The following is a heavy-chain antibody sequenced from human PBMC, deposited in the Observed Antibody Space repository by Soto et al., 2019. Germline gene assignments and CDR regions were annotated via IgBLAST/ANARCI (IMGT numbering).Heavy chain of an antibody. CDR2: ISYDGSNK. V-gene: IGHV3-30*18. CDR1: GFTFSSYG. Sequence: PGGSLRLSCAASGFTFSSYGMHWVRQAPGKGLEWVAVISYDGSNKYYADSVKGRFTISRDNSKNTLYLQMNSLRAEDTAVYYCAKGALWFGELFIRPDAFDIWGQGTMVTVSS. D-gene: IGHD3-10*01. CDR3: AKGALWFGELFIRPDAFDI. J-gene: IGHJ3*02.